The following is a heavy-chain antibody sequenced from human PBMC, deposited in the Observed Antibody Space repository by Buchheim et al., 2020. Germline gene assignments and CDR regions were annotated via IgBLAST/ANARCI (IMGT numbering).Heavy chain of an antibody. V-gene: IGHV3-23*01. CDR3: AKSAYFCSSTSCYNYFDY. D-gene: IGHD2-2*02. J-gene: IGHJ4*02. CDR1: GLTFSSYA. CDR2: ISGSGGST. Sequence: EVQLLESGGGLVQPGGSLRLSCAASGLTFSSYAMSWVRQAPGKGLEWVSAISGSGGSTYYADSVKGRFTISRDNSQNTLYLQMNSLRVEDTAVYYCAKSAYFCSSTSCYNYFDYWGQGTL.